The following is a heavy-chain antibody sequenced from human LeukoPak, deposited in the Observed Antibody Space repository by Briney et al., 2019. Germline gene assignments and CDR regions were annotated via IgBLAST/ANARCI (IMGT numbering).Heavy chain of an antibody. J-gene: IGHJ6*03. CDR1: GFTFRSYE. CDR3: AKVAVAGYYYYYMDV. D-gene: IGHD6-19*01. Sequence: PGGSLRLSCAASGFTFRSYEMNWVRQAPGKGLEWVSYISSTGSTIYYADSVKGRFTISRDNSKNTLYLQMNSLRAEDTAVYYCAKVAVAGYYYYYMDVWGKGTTVTISS. CDR2: ISSTGSTI. V-gene: IGHV3-48*03.